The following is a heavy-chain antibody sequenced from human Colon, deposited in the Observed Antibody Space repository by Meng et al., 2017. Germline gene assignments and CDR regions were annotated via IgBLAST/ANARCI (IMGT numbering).Heavy chain of an antibody. D-gene: IGHD1-26*01. Sequence: ASVKVSCKASGYTFTNNGISWVRQAPGQGLEWMGWISAYNGDTHYAQNLQGRVTMTTDTSTNTAYMELRSLGSDDTAVYYCAGDSAIVGAKYYFDDWGQGTLVTVSS. CDR1: GYTFTNNG. CDR3: AGDSAIVGAKYYFDD. CDR2: ISAYNGDT. V-gene: IGHV1-18*01. J-gene: IGHJ4*02.